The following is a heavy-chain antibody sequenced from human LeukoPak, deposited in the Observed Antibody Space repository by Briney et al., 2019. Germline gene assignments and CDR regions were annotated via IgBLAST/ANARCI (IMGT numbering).Heavy chain of an antibody. D-gene: IGHD6-19*01. V-gene: IGHV3-53*01. CDR2: IYSGGST. J-gene: IGHJ4*02. Sequence: GGSLRLSCAASEFSVGSNYMTWVRQAPGKGLEWVSLIYSGGSTYYADSVKGRFTISRDNSKNTLYLQMNSLRAEDTAVYYCARRPKYSSGWQFDYWGQGTLVTVSS. CDR1: EFSVGSNY. CDR3: ARRPKYSSGWQFDY.